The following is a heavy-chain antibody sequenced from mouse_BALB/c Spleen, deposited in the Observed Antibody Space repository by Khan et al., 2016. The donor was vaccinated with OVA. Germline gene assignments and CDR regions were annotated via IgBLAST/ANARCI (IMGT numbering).Heavy chain of an antibody. J-gene: IGHJ3*01. CDR3: TREWAAWFPY. CDR2: IYPGSDNT. V-gene: IGHV1-77*01. Sequence: QIQLVQSGAELARPGASVKLSCKASGYIFTDYNINWMRQRTGQGLEWIGEIYPGSDNTYYNERFKGKATLTVATSSSTAYMPLSSLTSEDSAVSFCTREWAAWFPYWGQGTLVTVSA. CDR1: GYIFTDYN.